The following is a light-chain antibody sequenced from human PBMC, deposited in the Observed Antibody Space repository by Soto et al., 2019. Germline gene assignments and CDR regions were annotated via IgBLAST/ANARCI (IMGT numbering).Light chain of an antibody. J-gene: IGKJ4*01. CDR1: QGIGDT. CDR2: DTS. Sequence: EVVMRQSPATLSGSPGEGATLSCRASQGIGDTLAWYQHKPGQTPRLLIYDTSTRATGVPTRFSGSRSGAEFTLTINSLQSEDFAVYYCQPYNTWPLTCGGGTKVEIK. V-gene: IGKV3-15*01. CDR3: QPYNTWPLT.